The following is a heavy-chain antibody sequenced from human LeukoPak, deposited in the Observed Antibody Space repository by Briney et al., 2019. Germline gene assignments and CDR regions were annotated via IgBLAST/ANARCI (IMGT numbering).Heavy chain of an antibody. CDR3: ARSPRLELRDY. CDR2: ITTNGDGT. V-gene: IGHV3-64D*09. Sequence: GGSLRLSCSASGFTFSSYPMHWVRQAPGKGLEYVSAITTNGDGTYYADSVKGRFTISRDNSKNTLYLQMSSLRPEDTAVYYCARSPRLELRDYWGQGTLVTVFS. CDR1: GFTFSSYP. D-gene: IGHD1-7*01. J-gene: IGHJ4*02.